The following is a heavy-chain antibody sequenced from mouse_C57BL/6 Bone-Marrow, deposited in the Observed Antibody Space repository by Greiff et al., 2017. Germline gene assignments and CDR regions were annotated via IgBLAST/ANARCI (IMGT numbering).Heavy chain of an antibody. D-gene: IGHD2-4*01. Sequence: QVQLQQPGTELVKPGASVKLSCKASGYTFTSYWMHWVKQRPGQGLEWIGNINPSNGGTNYNEKFKSKATLTVDKSSSTAYMQLSSLTSEDSAVYYCARSIIYYDYDGGPSWFAYWGQGTLVTVSA. CDR2: INPSNGGT. CDR1: GYTFTSYW. V-gene: IGHV1-53*01. J-gene: IGHJ3*01. CDR3: ARSIIYYDYDGGPSWFAY.